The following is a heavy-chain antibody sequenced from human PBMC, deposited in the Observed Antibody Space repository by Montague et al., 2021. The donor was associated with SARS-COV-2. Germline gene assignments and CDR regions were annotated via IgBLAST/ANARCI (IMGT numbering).Heavy chain of an antibody. CDR1: GGSISSSSYY. V-gene: IGHV4-30-4*08. Sequence: TLSLTCTVSGGSISSSSYYWGWIRQPPGKGLEWIGYIYYSGSTYYNPSLKGRVTISVDTSKNQFSLKLSSVTAADTAVYYCARFPHCYDNWFDPWGQGTLVTVSS. J-gene: IGHJ5*02. D-gene: IGHD3-22*01. CDR3: ARFPHCYDNWFDP. CDR2: IYYSGST.